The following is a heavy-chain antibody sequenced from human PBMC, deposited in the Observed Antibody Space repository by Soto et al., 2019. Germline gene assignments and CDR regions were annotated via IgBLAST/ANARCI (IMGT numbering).Heavy chain of an antibody. V-gene: IGHV3-33*01. D-gene: IGHD6-19*01. CDR1: GFTFSSYG. CDR2: IRYDGSNK. CDR3: ARDHEAVAGTSAFDY. Sequence: QVQLVESGGGVVQPGRSLRLSCAASGFTFSSYGMHWVRQAPGKGLEWVAVIRYDGSNKYYADSVKGRFTISRDNSKNTLYLQMNSLRAEDTAVYYCARDHEAVAGTSAFDYWGQGTLVTVSS. J-gene: IGHJ4*02.